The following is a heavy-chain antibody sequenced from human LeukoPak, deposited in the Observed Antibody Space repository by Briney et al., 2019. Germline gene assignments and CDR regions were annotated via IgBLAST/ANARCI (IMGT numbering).Heavy chain of an antibody. V-gene: IGHV3-33*01. CDR2: IWYDGSNK. D-gene: IGHD3-16*01. CDR3: ARGRPYVIDY. J-gene: IGHJ4*02. CDR1: GFTFSSYS. Sequence: GRSLRLSCAASGFTFSSYSMHWVRQAPGKGLEWVAVIWYDGSNKYYADSVKGRFTISRDNSKNTLYLQMNSLRAEDTAVYYCARGRPYVIDYWGQGTLVTVSS.